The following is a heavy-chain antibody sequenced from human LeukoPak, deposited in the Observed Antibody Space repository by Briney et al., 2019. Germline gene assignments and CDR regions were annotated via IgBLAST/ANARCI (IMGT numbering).Heavy chain of an antibody. Sequence: GGTLRLSCAASGFTFSTYGMTWVRQAPGRGLEWVSAIGGSAARTFYADSVKGRFTISRDNSKNTLYLQMNSLRAEDTAVYYCAKDRRGYYDILTGYYNPGHFDYWGQGTLVTVSS. D-gene: IGHD3-9*01. CDR1: GFTFSTYG. CDR2: IGGSAART. V-gene: IGHV3-23*01. J-gene: IGHJ4*02. CDR3: AKDRRGYYDILTGYYNPGHFDY.